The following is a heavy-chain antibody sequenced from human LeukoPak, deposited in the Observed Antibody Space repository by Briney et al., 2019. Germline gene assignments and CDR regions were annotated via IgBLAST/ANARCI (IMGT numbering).Heavy chain of an antibody. CDR2: ISGSGGST. Sequence: PGGSLRLSCAASGFTFSSYSMNWVRQAPGKGLEWVSAISGSGGSTYYADSVKGRFTISRDNSKNTLYLQMNSLRAEDTAVYYCAKGSLGYYDSSGYYLNYYFDYWGQGTLVTVSS. V-gene: IGHV3-23*01. CDR3: AKGSLGYYDSSGYYLNYYFDY. D-gene: IGHD3-22*01. CDR1: GFTFSSYS. J-gene: IGHJ4*02.